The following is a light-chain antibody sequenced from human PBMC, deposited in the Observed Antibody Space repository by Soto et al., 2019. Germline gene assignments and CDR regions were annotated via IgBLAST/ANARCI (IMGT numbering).Light chain of an antibody. Sequence: SVLTQPASVSGSPGQSITISCTGTSSDVGGYNYVSWYQQHPGKAPKFMIYDVSNRPSGVSNRFSGSKSDNTASLTISGLQAEDEADYYCSSYTTSNTRQIVFGTGTKVTVL. CDR2: DVS. CDR3: SSYTTSNTRQIV. V-gene: IGLV2-14*01. CDR1: SSDVGGYNY. J-gene: IGLJ1*01.